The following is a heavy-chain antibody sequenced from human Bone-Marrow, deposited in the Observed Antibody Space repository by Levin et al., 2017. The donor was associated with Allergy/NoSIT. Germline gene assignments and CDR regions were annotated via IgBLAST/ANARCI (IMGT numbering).Heavy chain of an antibody. CDR2: ISYDGSNK. D-gene: IGHD3-10*01. CDR3: ATVLLWFGELPNNFDY. V-gene: IGHV3-30*03. Sequence: LSLTCAASGFTFSSYGMHWVRQAPGKGLEWVAVISYDGSNKYYADSVKGRFTISRDNSKNTLYLQMNSLRAEDTAVYYCATVLLWFGELPNNFDYWGQGTLVTVSS. CDR1: GFTFSSYG. J-gene: IGHJ4*02.